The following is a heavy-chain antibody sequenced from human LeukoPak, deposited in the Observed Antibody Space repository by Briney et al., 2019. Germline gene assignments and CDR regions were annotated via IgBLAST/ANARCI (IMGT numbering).Heavy chain of an antibody. Sequence: GGSLRLSCAASGFTFSSYAMSWVRQAPGKGLEWVSAISGSGGSTYYADSVKGRFTISRDNSKNTLYLQLNSLRAEDTAVYYCAKDPSPYSRGWYLGTNDFDYWGQGTLVTVSS. D-gene: IGHD6-19*01. CDR3: AKDPSPYSRGWYLGTNDFDY. V-gene: IGHV3-23*01. J-gene: IGHJ4*02. CDR2: ISGSGGST. CDR1: GFTFSSYA.